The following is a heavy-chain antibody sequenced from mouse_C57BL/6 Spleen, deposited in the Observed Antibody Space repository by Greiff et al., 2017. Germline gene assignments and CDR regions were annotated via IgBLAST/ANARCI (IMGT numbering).Heavy chain of an antibody. CDR2: ISDGGSYT. CDR3: ARETGTRAWFAY. V-gene: IGHV5-4*01. Sequence: EVKVEESGGGLVKPGGSLKLSCAASGFTFSSYAMSWVRQTPEKRLEWVATISDGGSYTYYPDNVKGRFTISRDNAKNNLYLQMSHLKSEDTAMYYCARETGTRAWFAYWGQGTLVTVSA. CDR1: GFTFSSYA. J-gene: IGHJ3*01. D-gene: IGHD4-1*01.